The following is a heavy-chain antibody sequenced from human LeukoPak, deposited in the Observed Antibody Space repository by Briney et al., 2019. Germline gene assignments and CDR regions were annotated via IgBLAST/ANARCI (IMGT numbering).Heavy chain of an antibody. J-gene: IGHJ5*02. V-gene: IGHV4-59*01. Sequence: SETLSLTCTVSGGSISRYYWSWIRQPPGKGLEWIGYIYYSGSTNYNPSLKSRVTISVDTSKNQFSLNLSSVTAADTAVYFCARLSWPGRGSRFDPWGQGTLVTVSS. CDR3: ARLSWPGRGSRFDP. CDR1: GGSISRYY. CDR2: IYYSGST. D-gene: IGHD3-10*01.